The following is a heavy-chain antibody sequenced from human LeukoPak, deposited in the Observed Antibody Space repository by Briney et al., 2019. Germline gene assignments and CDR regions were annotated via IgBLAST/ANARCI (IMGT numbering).Heavy chain of an antibody. D-gene: IGHD6-13*01. CDR1: GGSIRSYY. CDR2: IYYSGST. Sequence: SETLSLTCTVSGGSIRSYYWSWIRQPPGKGLEWIGYIYYSGSTNYNPSLKSRVTISVDTSKNQFSLKLSSVTAADTAVYYCARSIAAAGTWFDPWGQGTLVTVSS. CDR3: ARSIAAAGTWFDP. V-gene: IGHV4-59*08. J-gene: IGHJ5*02.